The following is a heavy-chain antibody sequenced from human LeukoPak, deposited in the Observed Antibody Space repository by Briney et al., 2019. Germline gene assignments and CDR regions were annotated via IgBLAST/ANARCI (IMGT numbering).Heavy chain of an antibody. CDR1: GGSFSGYS. V-gene: IGHV4-30-2*01. CDR2: IYHSGST. D-gene: IGHD3-22*01. J-gene: IGHJ4*02. CDR3: ARGSVGSGYYSYYFDY. Sequence: SETLSLTCAVYGGSFSGYSWSWIRQPPGKGLEWIGYIYHSGSTYYNPSLKSRVTISVDRSKNQFSLKLSSVTAADTAVYYCARGSVGSGYYSYYFDYWGQGTLVTVSS.